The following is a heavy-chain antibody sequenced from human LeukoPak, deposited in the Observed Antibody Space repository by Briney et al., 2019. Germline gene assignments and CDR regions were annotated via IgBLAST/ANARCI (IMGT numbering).Heavy chain of an antibody. V-gene: IGHV1-2*06. D-gene: IGHD5-18*01. J-gene: IGHJ4*02. CDR2: INPNSGGT. CDR3: ARIVPGDSAMVAYFDY. CDR1: GYTFTGYY. Sequence: GASVKVSCKASGYTFTGYYMHWVRQAPGQGLEWMGRINPNSGGTNYAQKFQGRVTMTRDTSISTAYMELSRLRSDDTAVYYCARIVPGDSAMVAYFDYWGQGTLVTVSS.